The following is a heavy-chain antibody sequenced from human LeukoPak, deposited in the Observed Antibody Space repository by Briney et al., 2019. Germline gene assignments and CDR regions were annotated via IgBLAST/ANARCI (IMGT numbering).Heavy chain of an antibody. Sequence: GGSLRLSCAASGFTFSSYGMHWVRQAPGKGLEWVAIIWYDGGNIDYTDPVKGRFTISRDNSKNTLYLQMNSLRAEDTAVYYCAREEHKNWKIDYWGQGTLVTVSP. CDR3: AREEHKNWKIDY. D-gene: IGHD1-1*01. V-gene: IGHV3-33*01. CDR2: IWYDGGNI. J-gene: IGHJ4*02. CDR1: GFTFSSYG.